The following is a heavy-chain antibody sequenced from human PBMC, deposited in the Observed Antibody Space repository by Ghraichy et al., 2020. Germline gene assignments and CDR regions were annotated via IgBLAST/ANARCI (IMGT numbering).Heavy chain of an antibody. J-gene: IGHJ3*02. D-gene: IGHD4-17*01. Sequence: SETLSLTCTVSGGSVSSGSYYWSWIRQPPGKGLEWIGYIYYSGSTNYNPSLKSRVTISVDTSKNQFSPKLSSVTAADTAVYYCARVALATVAFDIWGQGTMVTVSS. CDR1: GGSVSSGSYY. CDR3: ARVALATVAFDI. V-gene: IGHV4-61*01. CDR2: IYYSGST.